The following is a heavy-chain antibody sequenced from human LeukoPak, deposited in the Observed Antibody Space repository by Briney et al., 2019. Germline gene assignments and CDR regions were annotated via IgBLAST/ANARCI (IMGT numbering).Heavy chain of an antibody. CDR3: ARDIHGDYVGWFDP. D-gene: IGHD4-17*01. CDR2: ISAYNGNT. V-gene: IGHV1-18*01. Sequence: GASVKVSCKASGYTFTSYGISWVRQAPGQGLEWMGWISAYNGNTNYAQKLQGRVTMTTDTSTSAAYMELRSLRSDDTAVYYCARDIHGDYVGWFDPWGQGTLVTVSS. CDR1: GYTFTSYG. J-gene: IGHJ5*02.